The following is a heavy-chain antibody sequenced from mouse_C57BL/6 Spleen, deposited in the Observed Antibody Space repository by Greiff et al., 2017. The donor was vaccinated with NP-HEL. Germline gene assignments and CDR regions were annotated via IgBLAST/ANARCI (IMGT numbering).Heavy chain of an antibody. Sequence: DVKLVESGGGLVKPGGSLKLSCAASGFTFSDYGMHWVRQAPEKGLEWVAYISSGSSTIYYADTVKGRFTISRDHAKNTLFLQMTSLRSEDTAMYYCARNYDYDGGVAYWGQGTLVTVSA. D-gene: IGHD2-4*01. V-gene: IGHV5-17*01. CDR2: ISSGSSTI. CDR1: GFTFSDYG. CDR3: ARNYDYDGGVAY. J-gene: IGHJ3*01.